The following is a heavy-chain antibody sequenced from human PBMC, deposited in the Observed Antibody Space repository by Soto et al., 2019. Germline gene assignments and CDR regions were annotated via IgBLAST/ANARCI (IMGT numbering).Heavy chain of an antibody. CDR3: ARGVPMVQGVISYYFDY. D-gene: IGHD3-10*01. CDR1: GGTFSSYA. Sequence: VKVSCKASGGTFSSYAISWVRQAPGQGLEWMGGVIPIFGTANYAQKFQGGVTITADESTSTAYMELSSLGSEDTAVYYCARGVPMVQGVISYYFDYWAQGTLVTVSS. J-gene: IGHJ4*02. V-gene: IGHV1-69*01. CDR2: VIPIFGTA.